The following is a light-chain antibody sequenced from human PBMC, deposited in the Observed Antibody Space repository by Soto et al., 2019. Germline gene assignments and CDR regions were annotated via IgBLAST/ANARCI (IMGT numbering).Light chain of an antibody. CDR3: QSYDSSLSGSRV. CDR1: SSNIGAGYD. Sequence: QSVLTQPPSVSGAPGQRVTLSCTGSSSNIGAGYDVHWSQQLPGTAPKLLIYGNSNRPSGVPDRFSGHKSGTSASLAITGLQAEDEADYYCQSYDSSLSGSRVFGTGTKVTVL. CDR2: GNS. J-gene: IGLJ1*01. V-gene: IGLV1-40*01.